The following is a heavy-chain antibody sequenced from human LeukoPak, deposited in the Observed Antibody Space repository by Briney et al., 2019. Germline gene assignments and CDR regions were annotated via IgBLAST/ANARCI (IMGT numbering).Heavy chain of an antibody. J-gene: IGHJ4*02. CDR3: TRNTDYYDSSGYYYGIDY. CDR1: GFTFGDYA. D-gene: IGHD3-22*01. V-gene: IGHV3-49*03. Sequence: GGSLRLSCTASGFTFGDYAMSWFRQAPGKGLEWVGFIRSKAYGGTTEYAASVKGRFTISRDDSKSIAYLQMNSLKTEDTAVYYCTRNTDYYDSSGYYYGIDYWGQGALVTVSS. CDR2: IRSKAYGGTT.